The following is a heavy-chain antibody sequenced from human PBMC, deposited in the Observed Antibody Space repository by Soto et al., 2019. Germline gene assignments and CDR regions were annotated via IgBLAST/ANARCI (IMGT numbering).Heavy chain of an antibody. V-gene: IGHV3-33*01. J-gene: IGHJ4*02. CDR1: GFTFSSYG. Sequence: GGSLRLSCAASGFTFSSYGMHWVRQAPGKGLEWVAVIWYDGSNKYYADSVKGRFTISRDNSKNTLYLQMNSLRAEDTAVYYCARGSAAGHYFDYWGQGTLVTVSS. CDR3: ARGSAAGHYFDY. D-gene: IGHD6-13*01. CDR2: IWYDGSNK.